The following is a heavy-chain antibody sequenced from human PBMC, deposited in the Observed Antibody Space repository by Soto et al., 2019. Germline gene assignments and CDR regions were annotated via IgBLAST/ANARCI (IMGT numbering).Heavy chain of an antibody. D-gene: IGHD2-21*01. CDR3: VRDPLHGIREVIKGFDY. V-gene: IGHV3-30-3*01. Sequence: QVELVESGGGVVQPGGSLRLSCAAFGFTFNSFTMHWVRQAPGKGLEWVAVISPDGGTKNHADSVRGRFSISRDNSRNTVSLQMTGLRVEDTAVYYCVRDPLHGIREVIKGFDYWGQGTLATVSS. CDR2: ISPDGGTK. CDR1: GFTFNSFT. J-gene: IGHJ4*02.